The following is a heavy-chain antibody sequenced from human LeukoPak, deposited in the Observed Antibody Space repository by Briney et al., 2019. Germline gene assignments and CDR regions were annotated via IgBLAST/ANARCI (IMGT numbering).Heavy chain of an antibody. Sequence: GGSLRLSCAASGFTFSSYNMNWVRQAPGKGLEWVSSITIGSSNIYYAYSVKGRFTISRANTKNSLYLQINSLRAEDTAVYYCARDSGYSSSWADSGYYMDVWGKGTTVTISS. J-gene: IGHJ6*03. V-gene: IGHV3-21*01. D-gene: IGHD6-13*01. CDR2: ITIGSSNI. CDR1: GFTFSSYN. CDR3: ARDSGYSSSWADSGYYMDV.